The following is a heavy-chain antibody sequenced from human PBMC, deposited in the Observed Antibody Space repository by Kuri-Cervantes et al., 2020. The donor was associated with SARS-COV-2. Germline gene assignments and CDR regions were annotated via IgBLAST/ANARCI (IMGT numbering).Heavy chain of an antibody. CDR1: GGTFSSYA. V-gene: IGHV1-69*05. CDR2: IIPIFGTA. CDR3: AREGVVWFGGYFDY. D-gene: IGHD3-10*01. Sequence: SVNVSCKASGGTFSSYAISWVRQAPGQGLEWMGGIIPIFGTANYAQKFQGRVTITTDESTSTAYMELSSLRSEDTAVYYCAREGVVWFGGYFDYWGQGTLVTVSS. J-gene: IGHJ4*02.